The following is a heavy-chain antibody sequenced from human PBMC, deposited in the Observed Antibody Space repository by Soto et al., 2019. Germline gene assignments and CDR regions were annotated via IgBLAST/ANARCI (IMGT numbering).Heavy chain of an antibody. D-gene: IGHD5-18*01. CDR2: ISYDGSDK. CDR3: ARVRWIQLWDFDP. V-gene: IGHV3-30*03. J-gene: IGHJ5*02. Sequence: GGSLRLSCRVSGFTFNNSGMHWVRQAPGKGLEWMAVISYDGSDKYYADSVKGRVIISRDNSKNTLNLEMNSLRAEDTAVYYCARVRWIQLWDFDPWGQGTLVTVSS. CDR1: GFTFNNSG.